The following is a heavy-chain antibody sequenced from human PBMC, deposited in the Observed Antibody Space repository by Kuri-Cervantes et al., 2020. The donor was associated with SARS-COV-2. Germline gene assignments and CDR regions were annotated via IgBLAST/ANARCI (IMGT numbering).Heavy chain of an antibody. V-gene: IGHV1-18*01. CDR2: ITVHNGDT. CDR1: GFTFFSSA. J-gene: IGHJ6*02. Sequence: ASVKVSCKASGFTFFSSAISWVRQAPGQGLEWMGWITVHNGDTNSAQRVQGRITMSTDTSTTTAYLELRNLTSDDTAVYYCARGRLIVGITCSYYHGMDVWGQGTTVTVSS. CDR3: ARGRLIVGITCSYYHGMDV. D-gene: IGHD1-26*01.